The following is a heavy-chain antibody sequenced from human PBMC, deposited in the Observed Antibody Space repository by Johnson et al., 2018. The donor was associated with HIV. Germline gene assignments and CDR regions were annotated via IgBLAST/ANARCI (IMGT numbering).Heavy chain of an antibody. D-gene: IGHD1-26*01. Sequence: QVQLMESGGGLVQPGGSLRLSCAASGFTFSSYAMHWVRQAPGKGLEWVALISYDGSNKYYADSVKGRFTISRDNSKNTLHLQMNSLRAEDTAVNYCAAPWELDAFDIWGQGTMVTVSS. CDR1: GFTFSSYA. CDR3: AAPWELDAFDI. CDR2: ISYDGSNK. V-gene: IGHV3-30-3*01. J-gene: IGHJ3*02.